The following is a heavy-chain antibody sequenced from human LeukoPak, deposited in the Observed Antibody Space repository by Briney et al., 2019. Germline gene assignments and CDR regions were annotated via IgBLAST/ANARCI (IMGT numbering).Heavy chain of an antibody. CDR1: GFTFSSYS. V-gene: IGHV3-21*01. D-gene: IGHD2-15*01. Sequence: GGSLRLSCAASGFTFSSYSMKWVRQAPGKGLEWVSSISTSSSYIYYADSVKGRFTISRDNAKNSLYLQMNSLRVEDTAVYYRVVAVNTNWFDPWGQGTLVTGSS. J-gene: IGHJ5*02. CDR2: ISTSSSYI. CDR3: VVAVNTNWFDP.